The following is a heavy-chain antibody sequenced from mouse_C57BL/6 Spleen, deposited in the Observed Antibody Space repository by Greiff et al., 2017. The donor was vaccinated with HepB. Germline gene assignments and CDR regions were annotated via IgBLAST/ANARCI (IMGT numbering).Heavy chain of an antibody. J-gene: IGHJ2*01. CDR1: GYTFTDYY. D-gene: IGHD1-1*01. CDR3: ARSGYYGSSYEGSDY. Sequence: VQLQQSGPELVKPGASVKISCKASGYTFTDYYINWVKQRPGQGLEWIGWIFPGSGSTYYNEKFKGKATLTVDKSSSTAYMLLSSLTSEDSAVYFCARSGYYGSSYEGSDYWGQGTTLTVSS. V-gene: IGHV1-75*01. CDR2: IFPGSGST.